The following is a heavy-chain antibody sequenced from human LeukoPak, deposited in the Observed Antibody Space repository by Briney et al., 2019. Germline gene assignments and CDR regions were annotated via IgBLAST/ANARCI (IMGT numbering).Heavy chain of an antibody. Sequence: PGGSLRLSCIASGFTFSGSWMHWVRQVPGKGREWVSRINSDGSSTAYADSVKGRFTISRDNAKTMLYLQMNSLRADDTAMYHCARAIGLDFDFWGQGTLVTVSS. J-gene: IGHJ4*02. CDR1: GFTFSGSW. CDR3: ARAIGLDFDF. D-gene: IGHD2/OR15-2a*01. V-gene: IGHV3-74*01. CDR2: INSDGSST.